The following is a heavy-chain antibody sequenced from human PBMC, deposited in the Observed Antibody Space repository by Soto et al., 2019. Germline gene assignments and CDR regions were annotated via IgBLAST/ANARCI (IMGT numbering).Heavy chain of an antibody. CDR1: GGSISSSNW. D-gene: IGHD6-19*01. J-gene: IGHJ5*02. V-gene: IGHV4-4*02. CDR3: ARDVAVAGTIGWFDP. CDR2: IYHSGST. Sequence: PSETLSLTCAVSGGSISSSNWWSWVRQPPGKGLEWIGEIYHSGSTNYNPSLKSRVTISVDKSKNQFSLKLSSVTAADTAVYYCARDVAVAGTIGWFDPWGQGTLVTVSS.